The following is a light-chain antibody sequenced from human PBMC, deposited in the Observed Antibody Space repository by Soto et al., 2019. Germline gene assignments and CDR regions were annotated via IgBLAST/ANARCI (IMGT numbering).Light chain of an antibody. Sequence: EIVLAQSPATLSLSPGERATLSCRASETIRGLLAWYQQRPGQPPRLLIYDTSNRATGIPARFRGGGAGTDFSLTISRRDPEDFAVYDCQQYSSSPITFGQGTRLEIK. J-gene: IGKJ5*01. CDR2: DTS. V-gene: IGKV3-11*01. CDR3: QQYSSSPIT. CDR1: ETIRGL.